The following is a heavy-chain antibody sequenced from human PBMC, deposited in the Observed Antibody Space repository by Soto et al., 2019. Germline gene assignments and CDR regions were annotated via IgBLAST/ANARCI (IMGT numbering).Heavy chain of an antibody. CDR3: SIVDSPGVTVVRDY. V-gene: IGHV1-18*01. Sequence: QVQLVQSGPEVKKPGASVKVSCKASGNTFASHGFSWVRQAPGQGLEWMGWISVFNGQTNYALKFQGRVTLTTDTTTSTAYMKTRSLISDDTAVYDCSIVDSPGVTVVRDYWGQGTLVTVSS. J-gene: IGHJ4*02. CDR1: GNTFASHG. D-gene: IGHD3-10*01. CDR2: ISVFNGQT.